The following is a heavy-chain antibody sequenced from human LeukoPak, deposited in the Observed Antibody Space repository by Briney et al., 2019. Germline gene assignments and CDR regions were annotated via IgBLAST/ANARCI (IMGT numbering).Heavy chain of an antibody. CDR1: GFTFSSYA. V-gene: IGHV3-23*01. J-gene: IGHJ4*02. Sequence: PGGSLRLSCAASGFTFSSYAMTWGRQAPGKGLEWVSAIGYSTYSADSVKGRFTIPRDNSKNTLYLQMNSLRGEDTAVYYCAKATRPADSSSNYVDFDCWGQGTRVTVSS. D-gene: IGHD6-13*01. CDR3: AKATRPADSSSNYVDFDC. CDR2: IGYST.